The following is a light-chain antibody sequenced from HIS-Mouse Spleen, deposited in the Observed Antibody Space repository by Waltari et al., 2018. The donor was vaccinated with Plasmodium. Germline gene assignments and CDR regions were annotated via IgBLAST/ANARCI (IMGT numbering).Light chain of an antibody. CDR2: KDS. CDR1: VLAKKY. J-gene: IGLJ3*02. CDR3: YSAADNNLV. Sequence: SYELTQPSSVSVSPGQTARITCSGDVLAKKYARWFQQKPGQAPLLVIYKDSERRSGIPARFTGSSSGTTVTLTISGAQVEDEADYYCYSAADNNLVFGGGTKLTVL. V-gene: IGLV3-27*01.